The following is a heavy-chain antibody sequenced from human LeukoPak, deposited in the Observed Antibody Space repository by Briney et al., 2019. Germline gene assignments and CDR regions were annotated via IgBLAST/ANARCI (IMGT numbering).Heavy chain of an antibody. J-gene: IGHJ4*02. CDR1: GFTFSSYT. CDR3: ASRRDY. V-gene: IGHV3-48*04. CDR2: IGSSGRTI. Sequence: GGSLRLSCAASGFTFSSYTMNWVRQAPGKGLEWVSNIGSSGRTIFYADSVKGRFSISRDNGKNSLYLQMNSLRVEDTAIYYCASRRDYWGQGTLVTVS.